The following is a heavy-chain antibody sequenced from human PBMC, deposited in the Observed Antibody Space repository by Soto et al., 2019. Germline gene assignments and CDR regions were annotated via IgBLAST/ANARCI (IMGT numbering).Heavy chain of an antibody. D-gene: IGHD3-3*01. CDR3: AKDFYDFWSGSIHDAFDI. V-gene: IGHV3-30*18. J-gene: IGHJ3*02. CDR1: GFTFSSYG. Sequence: GGFLILSCAASGFTFSSYGMHWVRQAPGKGLEWVAVISYDGSNKYYADSVKGRFTISRDNSKNTLYLQMNSLRAEDTAVYYCAKDFYDFWSGSIHDAFDIWGQGTMVTVSS. CDR2: ISYDGSNK.